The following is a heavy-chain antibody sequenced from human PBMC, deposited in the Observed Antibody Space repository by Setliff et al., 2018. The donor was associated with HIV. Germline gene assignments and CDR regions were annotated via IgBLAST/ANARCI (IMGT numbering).Heavy chain of an antibody. Sequence: SETLSLTCSVSGGSMSTYYWSWIRQPAGKRLEWIGRVYTSGSTIYNPSLRSRVTMSVDTSKNQFSLKLNSVAAAATALYYCARVFPPIRGAPFGTPPGAFDIWGQGTMVTVSS. V-gene: IGHV4-4*07. CDR3: ARVFPPIRGAPFGTPPGAFDI. CDR1: GGSMSTYY. D-gene: IGHD2-15*01. CDR2: VYTSGST. J-gene: IGHJ3*02.